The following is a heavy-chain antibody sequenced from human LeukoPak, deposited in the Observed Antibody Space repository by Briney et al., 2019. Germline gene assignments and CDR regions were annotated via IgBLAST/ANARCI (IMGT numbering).Heavy chain of an antibody. D-gene: IGHD3-22*01. CDR1: GFTFSSYS. V-gene: IGHV3-21*01. J-gene: IGHJ4*02. Sequence: GGSLRLSCAASGFTFSSYSMNWVRQAPGKGLEWVSSISSSSSYIYYADSVKGRFTISRDNAKNSLYLQMNSLRAEDTAVYYCASYNYYDSSGYYYWGQGTLVTASS. CDR2: ISSSSSYI. CDR3: ASYNYYDSSGYYY.